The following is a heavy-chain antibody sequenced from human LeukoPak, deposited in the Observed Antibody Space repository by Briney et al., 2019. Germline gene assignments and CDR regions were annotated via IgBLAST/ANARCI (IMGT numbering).Heavy chain of an antibody. D-gene: IGHD5-18*01. Sequence: GSLRLSCAASGFTFSSYSMKWVRQAPGKGLEWIGEINHSGSTNYNPSLKSRVTISVDTSKNQFSLKLSSVTAADTAVYYCARDRRGYSYGYLQYYFDYWGQGTLVTASS. CDR2: INHSGST. CDR1: GFTFSSYS. CDR3: ARDRRGYSYGYLQYYFDY. V-gene: IGHV4-34*01. J-gene: IGHJ4*02.